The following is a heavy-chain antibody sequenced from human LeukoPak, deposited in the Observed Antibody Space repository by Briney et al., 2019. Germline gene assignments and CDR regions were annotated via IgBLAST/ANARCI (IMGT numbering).Heavy chain of an antibody. Sequence: ASVKVSCKASDYTCTSYGISWVRQAPGQGLEWMGWISAYNGNTNYAQKLQGRVTMTTDTSTSTAYMELRSLRSDDTAVYYCARSSSVTIPGYYFDYWGQGTLVTVSS. CDR3: ARSSSVTIPGYYFDY. V-gene: IGHV1-18*01. CDR2: ISAYNGNT. J-gene: IGHJ4*02. D-gene: IGHD2-21*01. CDR1: DYTCTSYG.